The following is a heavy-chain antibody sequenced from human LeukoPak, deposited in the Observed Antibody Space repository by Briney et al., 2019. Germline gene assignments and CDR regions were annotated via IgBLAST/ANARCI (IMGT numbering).Heavy chain of an antibody. CDR1: GFTVSSNY. D-gene: IGHD6-13*01. J-gene: IGHJ5*02. Sequence: LRLSCAASGFTVSSNYMSWVRQAPGKGLEWIGYIYHSGSTYYNPSLKSRVTISVDRSKNQFSLKLSSVTAADTAVYYCARAIGAAARGWFDPWGQGTLVTVSS. CDR2: IYHSGST. V-gene: IGHV4-30-2*01. CDR3: ARAIGAAARGWFDP.